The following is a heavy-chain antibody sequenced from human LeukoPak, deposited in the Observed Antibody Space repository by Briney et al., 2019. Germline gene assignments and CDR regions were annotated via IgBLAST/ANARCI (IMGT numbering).Heavy chain of an antibody. Sequence: GGSLRLSCTASGFTFSSYFMNWVRQAPGKGLEWVSSISSSSSYIYYADSVKGRFTISRDNARKSLYLQMNSLRAEDTAVYYCTRACVYYDSSGCDYWGQGTLVTVSS. D-gene: IGHD3-22*01. CDR1: GFTFSSYF. J-gene: IGHJ4*02. CDR3: TRACVYYDSSGCDY. V-gene: IGHV3-21*01. CDR2: ISSSSSYI.